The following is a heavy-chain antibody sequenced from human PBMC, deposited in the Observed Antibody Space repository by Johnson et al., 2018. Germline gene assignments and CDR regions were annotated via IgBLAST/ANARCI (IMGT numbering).Heavy chain of an antibody. J-gene: IGHJ3*02. V-gene: IGHV1-69*01. CDR2: IIPIFGTA. Sequence: QVQLVQSGAEVKKPGSSXKVSCKASGGTFSNFAFSWVRQAPGQGLEWMGGIIPIFGTANYAQKFQGRVTITADGSTTADMELSSLTSEDTAVYYCARGYYSDTSGYYPDYDAFDIWGQGTMVTVSS. CDR3: ARGYYSDTSGYYPDYDAFDI. D-gene: IGHD3-22*01. CDR1: GGTFSNFA.